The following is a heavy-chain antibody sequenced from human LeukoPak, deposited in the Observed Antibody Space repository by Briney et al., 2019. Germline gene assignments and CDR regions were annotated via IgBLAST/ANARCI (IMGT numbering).Heavy chain of an antibody. V-gene: IGHV3-21*01. CDR2: ISSSSSYI. J-gene: IGHJ5*02. Sequence: NTGGSLRLSCAASGFTFSSYSMNWVRQAPGKGLEWVSSISSSSSYIYYADSVKGRFTISRDNAKNSLYLQMNSLRAEDTAVYYCARAYSLEDWFDPWGQGTLVTASS. CDR1: GFTFSSYS. CDR3: ARAYSLEDWFDP. D-gene: IGHD5-18*01.